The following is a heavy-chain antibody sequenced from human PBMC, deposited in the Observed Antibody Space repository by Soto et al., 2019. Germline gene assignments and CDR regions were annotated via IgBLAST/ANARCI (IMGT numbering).Heavy chain of an antibody. CDR3: ARDSSGWERYYYYYGMDV. J-gene: IGHJ6*02. D-gene: IGHD6-19*01. CDR2: IIPIFGTA. V-gene: IGHV1-69*06. Sequence: ASVKVSCKASGGTFSSYAISWVRQAPGQGLEWMGGIIPIFGTANYAQKFQGRVTITADKSTSTAYMELSSLRSEDTAVYYCARDSSGWERYYYYYGMDVWGQGTTVTVSS. CDR1: GGTFSSYA.